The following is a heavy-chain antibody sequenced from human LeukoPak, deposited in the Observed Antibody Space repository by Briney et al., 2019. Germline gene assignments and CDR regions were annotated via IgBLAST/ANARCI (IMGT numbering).Heavy chain of an antibody. CDR3: ASPGRYCSSTSCSRFYY. CDR1: GGTFSSYA. V-gene: IGHV1-69*01. J-gene: IGHJ4*02. D-gene: IGHD2-2*01. Sequence: GASVKVSCKASGGTFSSYAISWVRQAPGQGLEWMGGIIPIFGTANYAQKFQGRVTITADESTSTAYMELSSLRSEDTAVYYCASPGRYCSSTSCSRFYYWGQGTLVTVSS. CDR2: IIPIFGTA.